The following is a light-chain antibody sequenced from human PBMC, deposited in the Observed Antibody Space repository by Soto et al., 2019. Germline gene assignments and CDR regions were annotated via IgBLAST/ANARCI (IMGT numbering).Light chain of an antibody. V-gene: IGKV3-15*01. CDR3: QQYGDWPPET. CDR1: QSVSRN. Sequence: EVVLTQSPATLSVSPGDRATLSCRASQSVSRNLAWYQQKPGQAPRLLIYGASTRATGVPARFSGSGSATEFAVSISSLQSEHVAVYYCQQYGDWPPETFGQGTKLEI. CDR2: GAS. J-gene: IGKJ2*01.